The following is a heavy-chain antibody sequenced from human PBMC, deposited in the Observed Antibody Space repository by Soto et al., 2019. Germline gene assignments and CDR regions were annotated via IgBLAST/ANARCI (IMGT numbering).Heavy chain of an antibody. CDR2: INYVGRTS. V-gene: IGHV4-59*01. Sequence: QVQLQESGPGLVKPSETLSITCTVSGDSMSGFYWSWIRQTPGKGLEWIGYINYVGRTSYYSPSLQSRVTISLDSSKNQFSLILSSVTAADTAVYFCARFRRNYLDYWGQGTLVTVSS. J-gene: IGHJ4*02. CDR1: GDSMSGFY. CDR3: ARFRRNYLDY. D-gene: IGHD3-10*01.